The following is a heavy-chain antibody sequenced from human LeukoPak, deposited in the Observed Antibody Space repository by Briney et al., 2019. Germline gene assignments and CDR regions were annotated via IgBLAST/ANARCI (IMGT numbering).Heavy chain of an antibody. CDR3: ARAGGPLDAFDI. V-gene: IGHV3-21*01. Sequence: GGSLRLSCAASGFTFSSYSMNWVRQAPGKGLEWVSSISSSSSYIYYADSVKGRFTISRDNAKNSLYLQMNSLRADDTAVYYCARAGGPLDAFDIWGQGTMVTVSS. D-gene: IGHD2-15*01. J-gene: IGHJ3*02. CDR1: GFTFSSYS. CDR2: ISSSSSYI.